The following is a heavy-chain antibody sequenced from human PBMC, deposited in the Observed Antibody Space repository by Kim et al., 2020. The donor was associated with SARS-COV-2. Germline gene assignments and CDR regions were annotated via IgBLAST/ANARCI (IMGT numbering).Heavy chain of an antibody. D-gene: IGHD4-17*01. V-gene: IGHV3-48*03. J-gene: IGHJ6*02. Sequence: GGSLRLSCAASGFTFSSYEMNWVRQAPGKGLEWVSYISSSGSTIYYADSVKGRFTISRDNAKNSLYLQMNSLRAEDTAVYYCASMRSDGGDYKPQGHYYYGMDVWGQGTPVTVSS. CDR1: GFTFSSYE. CDR2: ISSSGSTI. CDR3: ASMRSDGGDYKPQGHYYYGMDV.